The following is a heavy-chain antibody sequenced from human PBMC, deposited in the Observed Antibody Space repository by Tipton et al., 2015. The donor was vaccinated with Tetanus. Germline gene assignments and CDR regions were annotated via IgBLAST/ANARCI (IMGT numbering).Heavy chain of an antibody. J-gene: IGHJ6*02. CDR2: IVPVFGTT. D-gene: IGHD6-19*01. V-gene: IGHV1-69*06. Sequence: QMQLVQSGAEVAKPGSSVKVSCKASGGSFNTYGISWVRQAPGQGLQWMGKIVPVFGTTYAQRFKGRLTITADKSTSPVFMDLSSLTSADPAVYFSPRDLGGTRQSYALAVWGQVTTVTVSS. CDR3: PRDLGGTRQSYALAV. CDR1: GGSFNTYG.